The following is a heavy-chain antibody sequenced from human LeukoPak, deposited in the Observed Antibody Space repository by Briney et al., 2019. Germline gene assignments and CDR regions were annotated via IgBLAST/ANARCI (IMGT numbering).Heavy chain of an antibody. CDR3: ASPMERDDAFDI. V-gene: IGHV1-46*01. Sequence: ASVKVSCKASGYTFTSYYMHWVRQAPGQGLEWMGIINPSGGSTSYAQKFQGRVTMTRDTSTSTVYMELSSLRSEDTAVYYCASPMERDDAFDIWGQGTMVTVSS. CDR1: GYTFTSYY. CDR2: INPSGGST. D-gene: IGHD1-1*01. J-gene: IGHJ3*02.